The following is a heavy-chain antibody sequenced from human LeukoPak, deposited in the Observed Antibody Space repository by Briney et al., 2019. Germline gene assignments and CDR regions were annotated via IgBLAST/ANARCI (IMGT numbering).Heavy chain of an antibody. CDR3: ARHGKLSSSRNWFDP. Sequence: GESLRISCQGSGYTFTSYWITWVRQMPGKGLEWMGRIDPRDSFTNYSPSFQGHVTISTDKSITTAYLQWSSLKASDTAMYYCARHGKLSSSRNWFDPWGQGTLVTVSS. CDR2: IDPRDSFT. CDR1: GYTFTSYW. J-gene: IGHJ5*02. D-gene: IGHD1-26*01. V-gene: IGHV5-10-1*01.